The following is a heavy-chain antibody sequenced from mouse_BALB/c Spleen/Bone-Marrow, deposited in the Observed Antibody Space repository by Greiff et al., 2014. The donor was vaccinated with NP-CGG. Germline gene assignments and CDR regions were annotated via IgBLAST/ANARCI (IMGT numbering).Heavy chain of an antibody. Sequence: QVQLPQSGPGLVKPSQSLSITCTVSGFSLTTYGLRWGRQSPGKGLEWLGVIWSGGGTDYNAAFISRLIITKDNSKSQVFFKMNSLQTNDTAMYYCARKGYTGYFDVWGAGTTVTVSS. CDR1: GFSLTTYG. CDR2: IWSGGGT. CDR3: ARKGYTGYFDV. V-gene: IGHV2-2*02. J-gene: IGHJ1*01. D-gene: IGHD2-2*01.